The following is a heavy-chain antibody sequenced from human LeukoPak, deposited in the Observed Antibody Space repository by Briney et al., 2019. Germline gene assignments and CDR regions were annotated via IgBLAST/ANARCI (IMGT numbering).Heavy chain of an antibody. Sequence: ASVKVSCKASGYTFTGYYMHWVRQAPGQGLEWMGWINPNSGGTNYAQKFQGRVTMTRDTSISTAYMELSRLRSDDTAVYYYARDHPTYYYDSSAVQDAFDIWGQGTMVTVSS. D-gene: IGHD3-22*01. CDR3: ARDHPTYYYDSSAVQDAFDI. CDR2: INPNSGGT. V-gene: IGHV1-2*02. J-gene: IGHJ3*02. CDR1: GYTFTGYY.